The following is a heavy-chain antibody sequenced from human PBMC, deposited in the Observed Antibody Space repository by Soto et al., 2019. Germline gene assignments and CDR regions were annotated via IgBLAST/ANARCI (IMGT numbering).Heavy chain of an antibody. J-gene: IGHJ4*02. CDR2: IYYSGST. Sequence: PSETLSLTCTFSGGSIRSSSYYLGWIRQPPGKGLEWIGSIYYSGSTYYNPSLKSRVTISVDTSKNQFSLKLSSVTAADTAVYYCARHDSGTMSVTPYWGQGTLVTVSS. CDR3: ARHDSGTMSVTPY. CDR1: GGSIRSSSYY. V-gene: IGHV4-39*01. D-gene: IGHD3-10*02.